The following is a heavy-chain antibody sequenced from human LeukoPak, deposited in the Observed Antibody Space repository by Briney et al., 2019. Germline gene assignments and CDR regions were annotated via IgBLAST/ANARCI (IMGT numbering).Heavy chain of an antibody. CDR1: GGSISSSNYY. CDR2: IYYSGST. CDR3: ARNVAPAHFDY. V-gene: IGHV4-39*07. J-gene: IGHJ4*02. Sequence: SETLSLTCTVSGGSISSSNYYWGWIRQPPGKGLEWIGSIYYSGSTYYNPSLKSRVTISVDTSKNQFSLQLNSVTPEDTALYYCARNVAPAHFDYWGQGALVTVSS. D-gene: IGHD2-2*01.